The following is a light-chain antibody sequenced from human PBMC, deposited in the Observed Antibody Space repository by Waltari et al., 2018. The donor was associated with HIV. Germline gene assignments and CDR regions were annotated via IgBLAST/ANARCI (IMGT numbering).Light chain of an antibody. CDR1: SSNIGSKT. CDR2: SNN. CDR3: AAWDDSLNVWV. J-gene: IGLJ3*02. V-gene: IGLV1-44*01. Sequence: QSVLTLPPSASGTPGQRVPISCSGSSSNIGSKTVTWYQQLPGTAPKLLIYSNNQRPSGVPDRFSGSKSGTSASLAISGLQSEDEADYYCAAWDDSLNVWVFGGGTKLTVL.